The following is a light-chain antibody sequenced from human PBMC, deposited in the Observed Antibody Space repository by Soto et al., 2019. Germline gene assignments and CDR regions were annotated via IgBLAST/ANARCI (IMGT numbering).Light chain of an antibody. Sequence: TQMTQSPAILSASVGDRVIITCRASQNIRTWLAWYQQKPGKAPKLLIYKTSTLEGGVPSRFSGSGSGTEFTLTISSLQPDDFATYYCQQYNNYWMFGQGTKVDIK. CDR1: QNIRTW. CDR3: QQYNNYWM. J-gene: IGKJ1*01. V-gene: IGKV1-5*03. CDR2: KTS.